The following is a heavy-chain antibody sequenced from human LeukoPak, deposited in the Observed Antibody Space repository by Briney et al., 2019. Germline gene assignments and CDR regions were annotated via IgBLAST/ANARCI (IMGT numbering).Heavy chain of an antibody. Sequence: SETLSLTCTVSGGSIISSSNYWGWIRQPPGKGLEWIGSIYYSGNTYYNPSLTSRATISVDTSKNQFSLRLSSVTAADTAEYYCARGPPSTYGARVYWGQGTLVTVSS. V-gene: IGHV4-39*01. D-gene: IGHD4/OR15-4a*01. CDR1: GGSIISSSNY. J-gene: IGHJ4*02. CDR3: ARGPPSTYGARVY. CDR2: IYYSGNT.